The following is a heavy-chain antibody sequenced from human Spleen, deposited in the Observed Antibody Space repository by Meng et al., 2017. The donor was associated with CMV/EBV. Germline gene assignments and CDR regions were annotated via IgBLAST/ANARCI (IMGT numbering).Heavy chain of an antibody. CDR2: INHSGST. D-gene: IGHD2-2*02. J-gene: IGHJ4*02. Sequence: SETLSLTCAVYGGSFSGYYWSWIRQPPGKGLEWIGEINHSGSTNYNPSLKSRVTISVDTSKNQFSLKLSSVTAADTAVYYCARGVAVVPAAILETFDYWGQGTLVTVSS. CDR3: ARGVAVVPAAILETFDY. CDR1: GGSFSGYY. V-gene: IGHV4-34*01.